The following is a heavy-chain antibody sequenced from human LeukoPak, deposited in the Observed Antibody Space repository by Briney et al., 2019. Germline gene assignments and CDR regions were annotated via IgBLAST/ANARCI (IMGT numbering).Heavy chain of an antibody. CDR1: GYTFTGYF. V-gene: IGHV1-2*02. CDR3: ARSGFSTGFYLDV. CDR2: IDPPSGAT. D-gene: IGHD6-19*01. Sequence: ASVKVSCKASGYTFTGYFIHWLRQAPRQGLEWMGWIDPPSGATNSAQKFQDRVTMTRDRSIGTAYMEMRGLNSDDTAVYYCARSGFSTGFYLDVWGQGTLVPVSS. J-gene: IGHJ4*02.